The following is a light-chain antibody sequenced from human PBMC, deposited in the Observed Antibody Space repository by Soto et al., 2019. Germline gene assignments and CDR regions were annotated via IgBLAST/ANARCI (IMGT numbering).Light chain of an antibody. V-gene: IGKV3-20*01. J-gene: IGKJ4*01. CDR2: TAS. CDR3: QQYAASPLT. Sequence: ENVLTQSPGTLSLSPGERATLSCRASQSVGRNYIAWFQQKPGQAPRLLMHTASVRATGIPDRFSGSGSGTDVTRTISRLEPEDFAVFYCQQYAASPLTFGGGTKVEI. CDR1: QSVGRNY.